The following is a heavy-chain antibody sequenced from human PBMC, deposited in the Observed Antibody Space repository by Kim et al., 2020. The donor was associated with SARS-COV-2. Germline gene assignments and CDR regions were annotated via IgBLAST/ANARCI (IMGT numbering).Heavy chain of an antibody. J-gene: IGHJ6*02. Sequence: ASVKVSCKASGYTFTSYAMHWVRQAPGQRLEWMGWINAGNGNTKYSQKFQGRVTITRDTSASTAYMELSSLRSEDTDVYYCAIPLGGYCSGGSCHSTVRAYGMDVWGQETTVTVSS. V-gene: IGHV1-3*01. CDR3: AIPLGGYCSGGSCHSTVRAYGMDV. CDR1: GYTFTSYA. CDR2: INAGNGNT. D-gene: IGHD2-15*01.